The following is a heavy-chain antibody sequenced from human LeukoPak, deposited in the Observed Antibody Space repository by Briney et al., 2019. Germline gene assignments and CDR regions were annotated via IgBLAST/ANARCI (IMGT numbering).Heavy chain of an antibody. D-gene: IGHD4-23*01. V-gene: IGHV3-48*04. Sequence: GGSLRLSCAASGFTFSSYWMSWVRQAPGKGLEWVSYISSSGSTIYYADSVKGRFTISRDNAKNSLYLQMNSLRAEDTAVYYCARGGGNSYYYYGMDVWGQGTTVTVSS. CDR1: GFTFSSYW. CDR2: ISSSGSTI. CDR3: ARGGGNSYYYYGMDV. J-gene: IGHJ6*02.